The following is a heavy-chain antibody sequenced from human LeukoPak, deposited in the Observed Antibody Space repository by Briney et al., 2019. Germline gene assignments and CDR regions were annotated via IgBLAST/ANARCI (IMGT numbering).Heavy chain of an antibody. CDR2: ISSSSSYI. CDR3: ARDAPTIVVVPAAYFDY. Sequence: PGGSLRLSCAASGFTFSSYSMNWVRQAPGKGLEWVSSISSSSSYIYYADSVKGRFTISRDNAKNSLYLQMNSLRAEDTAVYYCARDAPTIVVVPAAYFDYWGQGTLVTVS. CDR1: GFTFSSYS. J-gene: IGHJ4*02. D-gene: IGHD2-2*01. V-gene: IGHV3-21*01.